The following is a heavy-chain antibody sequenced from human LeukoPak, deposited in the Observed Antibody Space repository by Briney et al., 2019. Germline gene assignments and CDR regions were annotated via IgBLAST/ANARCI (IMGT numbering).Heavy chain of an antibody. CDR1: GIKLSNYG. Sequence: PGGSLRLSCVVSGIKLSNYGMSWVRQAPGKGLEWVSGIREAGGGTKYADSVKGRFTISRDNSKNTLYLQMNSLRAEDTAVYFCAKRGVVIRVILVGFHKEAYYFDSWGQGALVTVSS. J-gene: IGHJ4*02. CDR3: AKRGVVIRVILVGFHKEAYYFDS. D-gene: IGHD3-22*01. CDR2: IREAGGGT. V-gene: IGHV3-23*01.